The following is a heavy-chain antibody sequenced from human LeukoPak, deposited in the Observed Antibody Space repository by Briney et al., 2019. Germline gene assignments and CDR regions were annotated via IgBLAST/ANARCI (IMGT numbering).Heavy chain of an antibody. CDR1: GFTFSSYG. CDR2: IWYDGSNK. Sequence: GGSLRLSCAASGFTFSSYGVHWVRQAPGKGLEWVAVIWYDGSNKYYADSVKGRFTISRDNSKNTLYLQMNSLRAEDTAVYYCARDRSIAASNGMDVWGKGTTVTVSS. V-gene: IGHV3-33*01. J-gene: IGHJ6*04. CDR3: ARDRSIAASNGMDV. D-gene: IGHD6-6*01.